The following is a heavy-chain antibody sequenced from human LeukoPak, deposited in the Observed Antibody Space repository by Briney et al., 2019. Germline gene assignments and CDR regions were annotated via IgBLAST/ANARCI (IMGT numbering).Heavy chain of an antibody. CDR3: AAGSRFGELLAFDY. J-gene: IGHJ4*02. D-gene: IGHD1-26*01. V-gene: IGHV1-58*01. CDR1: GFTFTSSA. Sequence: SVKVSCRASGFTFTSSAVQWVRQARGQRLEWIGWIVVGSGNTNYAQKFQERVTITRDMSTSTAYMELSSLRSEDTAVYYCAAGSRFGELLAFDYWGQGTLVTVSS. CDR2: IVVGSGNT.